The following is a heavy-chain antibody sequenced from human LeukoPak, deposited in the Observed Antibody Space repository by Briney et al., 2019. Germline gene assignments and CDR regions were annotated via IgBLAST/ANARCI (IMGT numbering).Heavy chain of an antibody. D-gene: IGHD5/OR15-5a*01. J-gene: IGHJ3*02. CDR3: ARAIYDNDAFDI. CDR1: GYTFTSYD. Sequence: ASVKVSCKASGYTFTSYDINWVRQAPGQGLEWMGWINPNSGGTNYAQKFQGWVTMTRDTSISTAYMELSRLRSDDTAVYYCARAIYDNDAFDIWGQGTMVTVSS. V-gene: IGHV1-2*04. CDR2: INPNSGGT.